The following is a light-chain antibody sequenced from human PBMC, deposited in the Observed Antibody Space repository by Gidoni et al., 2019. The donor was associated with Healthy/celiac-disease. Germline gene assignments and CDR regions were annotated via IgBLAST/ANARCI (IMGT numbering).Light chain of an antibody. CDR3: QHSYSTPPLT. CDR1: QSISSY. J-gene: IGKJ4*01. Sequence: IQMTQSPSSLSASVGERVTITCRASQSISSYLNWYQQKPGKALKLLIYAASSLQRGVPSGFSGSGSATDFTLTISSLQPEDFATYYCQHSYSTPPLTFGGGTKVEIK. CDR2: AAS. V-gene: IGKV1-39*01.